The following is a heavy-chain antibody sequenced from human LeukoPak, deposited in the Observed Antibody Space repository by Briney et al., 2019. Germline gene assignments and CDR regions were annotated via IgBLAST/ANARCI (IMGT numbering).Heavy chain of an antibody. D-gene: IGHD2-15*01. V-gene: IGHV3-7*03. CDR1: GFSFSNYA. CDR3: ARDFGLRCSGGTCYSVYYYGMDV. CDR2: IKQGGSEK. J-gene: IGHJ6*04. Sequence: GGSLRLSCSASGFSFSNYAMYCVRQAPGKGLEWVANIKQGGSEKYYVDSVKGRFTISRDNAKNSLYLQMNSLRAGDTAVYYCARDFGLRCSGGTCYSVYYYGMDVWGKGTTVTVSS.